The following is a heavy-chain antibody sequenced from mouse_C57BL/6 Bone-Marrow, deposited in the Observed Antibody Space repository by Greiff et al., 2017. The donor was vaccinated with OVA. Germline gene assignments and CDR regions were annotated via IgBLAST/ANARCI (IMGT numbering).Heavy chain of an antibody. D-gene: IGHD1-1*01. CDR1: GYTFTSYD. J-gene: IGHJ2*01. V-gene: IGHV1-85*01. CDR3: ARTPPYYYGSSYVYYFDY. CDR2: ISPRDGST. Sequence: QVQLQQSGPELVKPGASVKLSCKASGYTFTSYDINWVKQRPGQGLEWIGWISPRDGSTKYNEKFKGKATLTVDKSSSTAYMELNSLTSEDSAVYFCARTPPYYYGSSYVYYFDYWGKGTTLTVSS.